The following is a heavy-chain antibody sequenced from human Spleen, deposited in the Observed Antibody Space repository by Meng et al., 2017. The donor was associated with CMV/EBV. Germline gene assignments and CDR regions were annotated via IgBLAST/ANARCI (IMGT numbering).Heavy chain of an antibody. V-gene: IGHV2-5*01. Sequence: SGPTLVKPTQTLTLTCTFSGFSLSTSGVGVGWIRQPPGKALEWLALIYWNDDKRCSPSLKSRLTITKDTSKNQVVLTMTNMDPVDTATYYCAHSRVVVTTPFFDYWGQGTLVTVSS. D-gene: IGHD3-22*01. CDR3: AHSRVVVTTPFFDY. J-gene: IGHJ4*02. CDR2: IYWNDDK. CDR1: GFSLSTSGVG.